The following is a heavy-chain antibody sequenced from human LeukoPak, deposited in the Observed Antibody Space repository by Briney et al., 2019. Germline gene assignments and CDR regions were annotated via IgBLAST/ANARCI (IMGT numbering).Heavy chain of an antibody. CDR3: ARDATTTVGWVYMDV. V-gene: IGHV3-48*03. D-gene: IGHD4-11*01. CDR2: ISNSGDTI. Sequence: GGSLRLSCAASGLTFNTYELNWVRQAPGKGLEWLAHISNSGDTIHYATSVEDRFTISRDNAKNSVYLQMNSLRVEDTALYYCARDATTTVGWVYMDVWGKGTAVTIS. J-gene: IGHJ6*03. CDR1: GLTFNTYE.